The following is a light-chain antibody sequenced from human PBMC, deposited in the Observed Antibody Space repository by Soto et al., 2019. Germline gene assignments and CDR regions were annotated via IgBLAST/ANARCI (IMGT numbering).Light chain of an antibody. CDR1: QTICRHY. V-gene: IGKV3-20*01. CDR3: QQYGRSPPT. J-gene: IGKJ1*01. Sequence: EIVFTQSPGTLSLSPGETATLSCRASQTICRHYLALYPQKPGHAPSFLIYSASSRDTGIPDRFSGSGPGTDFTLTTSRREPEDLAVYYCQQYGRSPPTFGQGPKVDFK. CDR2: SAS.